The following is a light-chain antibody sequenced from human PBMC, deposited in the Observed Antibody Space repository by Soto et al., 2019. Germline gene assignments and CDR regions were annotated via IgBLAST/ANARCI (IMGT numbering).Light chain of an antibody. CDR3: PQYGRSPPT. CDR1: QSVSSTY. Sequence: EIVVTQSPSTLSLSPGERATLSFRASQSVSSTYLAWYQQKPGQAPRLLIYGASSRATGIPDRFSGSGSGTDFTLTISRLEPEDYAVYYCPQYGRSPPTFGQRTKADIK. J-gene: IGKJ1*01. CDR2: GAS. V-gene: IGKV3-20*01.